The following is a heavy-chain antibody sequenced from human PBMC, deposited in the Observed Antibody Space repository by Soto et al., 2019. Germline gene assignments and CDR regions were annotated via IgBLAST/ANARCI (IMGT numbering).Heavy chain of an antibody. D-gene: IGHD3-9*01. CDR3: AKDSYDILTGYPIGTSNYFDY. CDR1: GFTFSSYA. CDR2: ISGSGGST. V-gene: IGHV3-23*01. Sequence: GGSLRLSCAASGFTFSSYAMSWVRQAPGKGLEWVSAISGSGGSTYYADSVKGRFTISRDNSKNTLYLQMNSLRAEDTAVYYCAKDSYDILTGYPIGTSNYFDYWGQGTLVTVSS. J-gene: IGHJ4*02.